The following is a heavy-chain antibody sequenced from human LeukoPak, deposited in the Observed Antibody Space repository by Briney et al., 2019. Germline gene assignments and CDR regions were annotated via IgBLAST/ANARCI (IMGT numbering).Heavy chain of an antibody. CDR1: GDSISSSSSY. Sequence: PSETLSLTCTVSGDSISSSSSYWGWIRQPPGKGLEWIGSIYYSGSTNYNPSLKSRVTISVDTSKNQFSLKLSSVTAADTAVYYCARRYYDILTGYYKHYYYYCMDVWGKGTTVTISS. J-gene: IGHJ6*03. CDR3: ARRYYDILTGYYKHYYYYCMDV. V-gene: IGHV4-39*07. CDR2: IYYSGST. D-gene: IGHD3-9*01.